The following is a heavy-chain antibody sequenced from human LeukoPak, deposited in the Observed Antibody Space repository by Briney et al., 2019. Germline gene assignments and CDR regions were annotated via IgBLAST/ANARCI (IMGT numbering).Heavy chain of an antibody. Sequence: SETLSLTCTVSGGSISSYYWSWIRQPAGKGLEWIGRIYTSGSTNYNPSLKSRVTISVDTSKNQFSLKLSSVTAADTAVYYCARTAYMVLPFDYWGQGTLVTVSS. CDR2: IYTSGST. CDR1: GGSISSYY. J-gene: IGHJ4*02. V-gene: IGHV4-4*07. D-gene: IGHD2-21*01. CDR3: ARTAYMVLPFDY.